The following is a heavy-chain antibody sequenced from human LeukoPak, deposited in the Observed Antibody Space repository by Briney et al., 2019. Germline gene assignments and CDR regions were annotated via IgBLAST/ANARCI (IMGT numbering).Heavy chain of an antibody. CDR2: ISYDGSNK. D-gene: IGHD3-9*01. J-gene: IGHJ5*02. CDR1: GFTFSSYA. CDR3: ARDIQFDWPSANWFDP. Sequence: GGSLRLSCAASGFTFSSYAMHWVRQAPGKGLEWVAVISYDGSNKYYADSVKGRFTISRDNSKNTLYLQMNSLRAEGTAVYYCARDIQFDWPSANWFDPWGQGTLVTVPS. V-gene: IGHV3-30*04.